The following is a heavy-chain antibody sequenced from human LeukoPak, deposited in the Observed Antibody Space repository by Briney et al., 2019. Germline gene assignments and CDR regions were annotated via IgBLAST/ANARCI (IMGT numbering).Heavy chain of an antibody. D-gene: IGHD3-22*01. J-gene: IGHJ4*02. V-gene: IGHV3-21*01. CDR3: ARDIYYYDSSGYYFPGGSDY. Sequence: GGSLRLSCAASGFTFSSYSMNWVRQAPGKGLEWVSSISSSSSYIYYADSVKGRFTISRDNAKNSLYLQMNSLRAEDTAVYYFARDIYYYDSSGYYFPGGSDYWGQGTLVTVSS. CDR1: GFTFSSYS. CDR2: ISSSSSYI.